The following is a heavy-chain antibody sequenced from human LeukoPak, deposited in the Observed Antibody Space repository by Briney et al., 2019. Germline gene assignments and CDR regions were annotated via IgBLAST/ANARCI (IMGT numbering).Heavy chain of an antibody. J-gene: IGHJ4*02. CDR2: IRSKAYGGTT. Sequence: QAGGSLRLSCAATGFTISSSATTWVRQAPGKGLEWVGFIRSKAYGGTTEYAASVKGRFTISRDDSKSIAYLQMNSLKTEDTAVYYCTRVEEYSSGYFAYWGQGTLVTVSS. V-gene: IGHV3-49*04. CDR1: GFTISSSA. CDR3: TRVEEYSSGYFAY. D-gene: IGHD3-22*01.